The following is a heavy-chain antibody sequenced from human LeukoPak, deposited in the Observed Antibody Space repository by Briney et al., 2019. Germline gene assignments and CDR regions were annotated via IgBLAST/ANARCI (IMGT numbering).Heavy chain of an antibody. CDR2: IYHNGHT. V-gene: IGHV4-38-2*02. J-gene: IGHJ2*01. CDR3: AREDYDDSGAWYFDL. CDR1: GYSISSGYY. D-gene: IGHD3-3*01. Sequence: SETLSLTCSVSGYSISSGYYWVWIRQPPGKGLEWIGSIYHNGHTYNNPSLKSRVTISVDKSKNQFSLKLSSVTAADTAVYYCAREDYDDSGAWYFDLWGRGTLVTVSS.